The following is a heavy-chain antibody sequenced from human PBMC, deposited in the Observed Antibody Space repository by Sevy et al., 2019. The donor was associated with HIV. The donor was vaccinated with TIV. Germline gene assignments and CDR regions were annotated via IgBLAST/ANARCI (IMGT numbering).Heavy chain of an antibody. V-gene: IGHV3-21*01. CDR3: ARNLDYYASGPPDS. J-gene: IGHJ4*02. Sequence: GGSLRLSCAASGFTFSYYNMNWVRQAPGKGLEWVSSISSGSSYIFYVDSVKGPFTISRDNAKDSLFLQMNSLRAADTAVYYCARNLDYYASGPPDSWGRGTLVTVSS. CDR2: ISSGSSYI. CDR1: GFTFSYYN. D-gene: IGHD3-10*01.